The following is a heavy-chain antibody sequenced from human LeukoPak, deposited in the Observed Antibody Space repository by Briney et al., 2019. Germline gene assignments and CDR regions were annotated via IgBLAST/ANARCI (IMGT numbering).Heavy chain of an antibody. CDR3: ARRLAVTGRYYFDY. Sequence: PSETLSLTCTVYGGSISTYYWTWIRQPPGRGLEWIGYIYYSGITNYNPSLKSRVTMSVDTSRNQFSLRLNSVTAADTAVYYCARRLAVTGRYYFDYWGQGSLVTVSS. CDR2: IYYSGIT. D-gene: IGHD4-11*01. J-gene: IGHJ4*02. V-gene: IGHV4-59*01. CDR1: GGSISTYY.